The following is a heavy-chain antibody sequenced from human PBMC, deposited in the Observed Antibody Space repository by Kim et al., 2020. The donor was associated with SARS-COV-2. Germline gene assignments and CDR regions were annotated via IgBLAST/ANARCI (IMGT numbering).Heavy chain of an antibody. D-gene: IGHD6-19*01. J-gene: IGHJ5*02. CDR2: ISSSSSYI. Sequence: GGSLRLSCAASGFTFSSYSMNWVRQAPGKGLEWVSSISSSSSYIYYADSVKGRFTISRDNAKNSLYLQMNSLRAEDTAVYYCARGSVSVAGFLWFDPWGQGTLVTVSS. CDR3: ARGSVSVAGFLWFDP. V-gene: IGHV3-21*01. CDR1: GFTFSSYS.